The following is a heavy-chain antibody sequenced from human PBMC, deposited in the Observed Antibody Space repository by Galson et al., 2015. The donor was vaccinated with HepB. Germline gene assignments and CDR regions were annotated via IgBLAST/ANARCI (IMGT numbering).Heavy chain of an antibody. D-gene: IGHD3-10*01. J-gene: IGHJ5*02. CDR2: ISAYNGNT. CDR1: GYTFTSYG. Sequence: SVKVSCKASGYTFTSYGISWVRQAPGQGLEWMGWISAYNGNTNYAQKLQGRVTMTTDTSTSTAYMELRSLRSDDTAVYYCAREFMVRGGLRWASFDPWGQGTLVTVSS. V-gene: IGHV1-18*01. CDR3: AREFMVRGGLRWASFDP.